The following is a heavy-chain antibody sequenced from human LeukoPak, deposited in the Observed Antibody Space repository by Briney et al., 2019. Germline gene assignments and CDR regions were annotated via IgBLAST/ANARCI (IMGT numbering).Heavy chain of an antibody. CDR3: ARLVVVPTARWFDP. V-gene: IGHV1-2*02. CDR1: GYTFTAYY. D-gene: IGHD2-2*01. Sequence: ASVKVSCKASGYTFTAYYIHWVRQAPGQGLEGMGWINPNTGGTNYAQKFQGRVTMTRDTSISTASMELRRLRADGTAVYYCARLVVVPTARWFDPWGRGTLVTVSS. J-gene: IGHJ5*02. CDR2: INPNTGGT.